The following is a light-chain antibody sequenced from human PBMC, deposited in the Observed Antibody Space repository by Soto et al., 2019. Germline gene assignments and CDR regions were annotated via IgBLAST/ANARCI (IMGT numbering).Light chain of an antibody. V-gene: IGKV3-20*01. CDR1: QSVSSSY. CDR3: QQYGSSPGT. CDR2: GAS. J-gene: IGKJ1*01. Sequence: EIVFTQSPGTLSLSPGERATISCRASQSVSSSYLAWYQQKPGQAPRLLIYGASSRATGIPDRFSGSGSGTDFTLTISRLEPEDFAVYYCQQYGSSPGTFGQGTKVEIK.